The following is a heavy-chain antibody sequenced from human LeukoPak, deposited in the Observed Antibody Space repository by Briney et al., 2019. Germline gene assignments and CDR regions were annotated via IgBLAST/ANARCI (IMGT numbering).Heavy chain of an antibody. CDR3: ANFVDTSMGGNDY. J-gene: IGHJ4*02. CDR1: GFTFSSHA. D-gene: IGHD5-18*01. Sequence: GGSLRLSCAASGFTFSSHAMSWVRHAPGKGLEWVSAISADSYYTYYADSVQGRFTISRDNSKNTLYLQINRLRAEDTALYYCANFVDTSMGGNDYWGQGTLVTVSS. V-gene: IGHV3-23*01. CDR2: ISADSYYT.